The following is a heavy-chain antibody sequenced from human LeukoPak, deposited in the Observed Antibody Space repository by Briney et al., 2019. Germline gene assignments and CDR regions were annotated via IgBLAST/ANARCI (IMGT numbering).Heavy chain of an antibody. J-gene: IGHJ6*02. CDR1: GGSISSYY. Sequence: SETLSLTCTVSGGSISSYYWSWIRQPPGKGLEWIGYIYYSGSTNYNPSLKSRVTISVDTSKNQFSLKLSSVTAADTAVYYCASLQYYYDSSGYYGMDVWGQGTTVTVSS. CDR3: ASLQYYYDSSGYYGMDV. V-gene: IGHV4-59*01. D-gene: IGHD3-22*01. CDR2: IYYSGST.